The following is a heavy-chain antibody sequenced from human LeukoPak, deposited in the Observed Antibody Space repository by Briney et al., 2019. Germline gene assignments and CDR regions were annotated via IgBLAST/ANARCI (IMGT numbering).Heavy chain of an antibody. CDR2: ISVDGGTT. CDR3: AKDERFGEFPLGTFDG. D-gene: IGHD3-10*01. CDR1: GFTFNSYA. V-gene: IGHV3-23*01. J-gene: IGHJ4*02. Sequence: AGSLRLSCEASGFTFNSYAMHWVRQAPGKGLEWVSLISVDGGTTYYADSVKGRFTVSRDNSKNTLYLQMNSLRAEDTAVYYCAKDERFGEFPLGTFDGWGQGTLVTVSA.